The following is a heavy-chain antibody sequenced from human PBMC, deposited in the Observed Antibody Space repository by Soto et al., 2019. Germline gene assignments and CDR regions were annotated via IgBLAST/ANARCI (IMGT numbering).Heavy chain of an antibody. CDR2: IDNAGTDS. D-gene: IGHD3-10*01. Sequence: EVQLVESGGGLVQPGGSLRLSCAASGFTLSGRSMHWVRQAPGKGLVWVSGIDNAGTDSTYADSVKGRFTSSRDNAKNMLYLQMHSLRVEDTAVYYRARGWFGPDVWGKGTTFTVSS. V-gene: IGHV3-74*01. CDR1: GFTLSGRS. CDR3: ARGWFGPDV. J-gene: IGHJ6*04.